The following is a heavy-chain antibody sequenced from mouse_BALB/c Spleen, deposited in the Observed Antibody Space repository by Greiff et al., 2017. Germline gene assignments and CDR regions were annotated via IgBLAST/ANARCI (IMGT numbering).Heavy chain of an antibody. CDR3: ARGNGNYVRMDY. CDR2: ISSGGST. CDR1: GFTFSDYG. J-gene: IGHJ4*01. D-gene: IGHD2-1*01. Sequence: EVQGVESGGGLVQPGGSRKLSCAASGFTFSDYGMAWVRQAPGKGPEWVAFISSGGSTYYPDSVKGRFTISRDNARNILYLQMSSLRSEDTAMYYCARGNGNYVRMDYWGQGTSVTVSS. V-gene: IGHV5-6-5*01.